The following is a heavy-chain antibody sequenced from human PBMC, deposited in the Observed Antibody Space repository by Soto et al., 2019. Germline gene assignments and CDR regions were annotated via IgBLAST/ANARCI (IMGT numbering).Heavy chain of an antibody. CDR2: ISYDGSNK. V-gene: IGHV3-30-3*01. CDR3: ARARTAMVLAAGFDY. J-gene: IGHJ4*02. D-gene: IGHD5-18*01. Sequence: QVQLVESGGGVVQPGRSLRLSCAASGFTFSSYAMHWVRQAPGKGLEWVAVISYDGSNKYYADSVKGRFTISRDNSKHTLYLQMNSLRAEDTAVYYCARARTAMVLAAGFDYWGQGTLVTVSS. CDR1: GFTFSSYA.